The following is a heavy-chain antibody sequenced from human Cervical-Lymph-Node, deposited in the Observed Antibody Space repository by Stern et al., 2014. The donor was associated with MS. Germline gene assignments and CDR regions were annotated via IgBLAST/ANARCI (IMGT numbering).Heavy chain of an antibody. D-gene: IGHD6-19*01. Sequence: EMQLGESGGGLVQPGGALRLSCAASGFTFSNYDMHWVRQAIGKGLEWVSVIGTAGDTYYPGSVKGRFTISRENVKNSLYLQMDSLRVGDTAVYYCARAPRMGIAVAGRAFDIWGQGTMVTVSS. V-gene: IGHV3-13*01. CDR1: GFTFSNYD. CDR2: IGTAGDT. J-gene: IGHJ3*02. CDR3: ARAPRMGIAVAGRAFDI.